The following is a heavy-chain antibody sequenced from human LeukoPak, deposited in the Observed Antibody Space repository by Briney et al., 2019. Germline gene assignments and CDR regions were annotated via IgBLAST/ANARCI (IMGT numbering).Heavy chain of an antibody. J-gene: IGHJ4*02. CDR2: IIASSGAT. Sequence: PGGSLRLSCAASGFSFNNYAMSWVRQAPGKGLEWVSIIIASSGATFYADSVKGRFTISRDTSKNTLYLQLNSLRLEDTAVYYYVKGGYDYSEVAYFDFWGQGTLVTVSS. V-gene: IGHV3-23*01. CDR3: VKGGYDYSEVAYFDF. D-gene: IGHD5-12*01. CDR1: GFSFNNYA.